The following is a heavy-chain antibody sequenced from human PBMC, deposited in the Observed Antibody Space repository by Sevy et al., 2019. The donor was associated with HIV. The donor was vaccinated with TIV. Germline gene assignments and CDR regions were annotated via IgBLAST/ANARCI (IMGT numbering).Heavy chain of an antibody. CDR1: GDTFPNFW. CDR2: IYPDDSDT. J-gene: IGHJ6*02. CDR3: ARLLLGVTVGGYYYGIDV. V-gene: IGHV5-51*01. Sequence: GEALKISCKGAGDTFPNFWIGWVRQMPGKGLEWMGLIYPDDSDTRYNPAFQGQVTISVDKSISTAYLQWSSLKASDSAIYYCARLLLGVTVGGYYYGIDVWGQGTTVTVSS. D-gene: IGHD3-10*01.